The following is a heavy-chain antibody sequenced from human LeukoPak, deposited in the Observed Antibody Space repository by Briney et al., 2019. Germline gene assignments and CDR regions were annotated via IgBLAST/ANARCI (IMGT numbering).Heavy chain of an antibody. CDR2: ISAYNGNT. Sequence: ASVKLSCKPSGYTFTRYGISWVPRAPGQRLGWLGWISAYNGNTNYAQKLQGRVTMTTDTSTSTAYMELRSLRSDDTAVYYCARGHYYDSSGYPNFDYWGQGTLVTVSS. D-gene: IGHD3-22*01. J-gene: IGHJ4*02. V-gene: IGHV1-18*01. CDR3: ARGHYYDSSGYPNFDY. CDR1: GYTFTRYG.